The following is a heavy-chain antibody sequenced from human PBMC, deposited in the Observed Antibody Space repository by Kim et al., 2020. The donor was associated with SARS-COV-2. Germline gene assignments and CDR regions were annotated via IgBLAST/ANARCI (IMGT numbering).Heavy chain of an antibody. CDR2: INPNNGGT. CDR3: ARGGDMSTRRPHDY. CDR1: GYTFTDYY. V-gene: IGHV1-2*02. J-gene: IGHJ4*02. D-gene: IGHD3-16*01. Sequence: ASVKVSCKASGYTFTDYYIHWVRQAPGQGLDWMGWINPNNGGTNYAQNFQGRVTMTRDTSMSTAYMELSRLASDDTALYYCARGGDMSTRRPHDYWGQGTRVPVSS.